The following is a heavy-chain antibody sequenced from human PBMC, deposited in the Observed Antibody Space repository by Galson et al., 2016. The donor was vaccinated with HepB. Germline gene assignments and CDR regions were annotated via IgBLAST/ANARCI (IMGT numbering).Heavy chain of an antibody. CDR2: FDREAEEA. CDR1: GNALSDVS. CDR3: ATEAHVIPVLSALDI. J-gene: IGHJ3*02. V-gene: IGHV1-24*01. Sequence: SVKVSCKVSGNALSDVSIHWVRQPPGKGLEWMGGFDREAEEAMYAQSFRGRVTVTEDTSRNTAYMELRSLRPEDTATYFCATEAHVIPVLSALDIWGHGTTVIVSS. D-gene: IGHD2-21*01.